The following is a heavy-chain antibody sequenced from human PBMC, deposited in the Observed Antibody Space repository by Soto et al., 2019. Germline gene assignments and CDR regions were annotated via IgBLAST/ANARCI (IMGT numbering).Heavy chain of an antibody. V-gene: IGHV3-21*06. Sequence: EVQLVESGGGLVKPGGSLRLSCAASGFIFSSYSMNWVRQAPGKGLEWVSSISPRSDYIYFADSMRGRFTISRHSAQNSLYLHKNNLRAEDTAVYHCARVSGTLERYSDLDYWGQGTLVTVSS. J-gene: IGHJ4*02. CDR3: ARVSGTLERYSDLDY. CDR1: GFIFSSYS. D-gene: IGHD3-10*01. CDR2: ISPRSDYI.